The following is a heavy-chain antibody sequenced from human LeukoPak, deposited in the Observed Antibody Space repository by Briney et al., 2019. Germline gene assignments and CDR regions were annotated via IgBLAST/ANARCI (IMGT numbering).Heavy chain of an antibody. D-gene: IGHD6-19*01. Sequence: QSGGSLRLSCAASGFTFNSYWMTWVRQAPGKGLEWVANIKQDGSEKNYADSVKGRFTIARDYAQNSLYLQMNSLRAEDTAVYYCARGIAVTAGNVYYWGQGTLVTVSS. CDR3: ARGIAVTAGNVYY. J-gene: IGHJ4*02. CDR2: IKQDGSEK. CDR1: GFTFNSYW. V-gene: IGHV3-7*04.